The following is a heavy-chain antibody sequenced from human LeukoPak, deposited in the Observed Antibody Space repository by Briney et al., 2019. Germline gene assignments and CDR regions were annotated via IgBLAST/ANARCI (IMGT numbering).Heavy chain of an antibody. CDR2: ISWNSGSI. V-gene: IGHV3-9*01. CDR3: AKSGASTYYDILTGYPRPIDY. Sequence: GGSLRLSCAASGFTFDDYAMHWVRQAPGKGLEWVSGISWNSGSIVYADSVKGRFTISRDNAKNSLYLQMNSLRAEDTALYYCAKSGASTYYDILTGYPRPIDYWGQGTLVTVSS. D-gene: IGHD3-9*01. J-gene: IGHJ4*02. CDR1: GFTFDDYA.